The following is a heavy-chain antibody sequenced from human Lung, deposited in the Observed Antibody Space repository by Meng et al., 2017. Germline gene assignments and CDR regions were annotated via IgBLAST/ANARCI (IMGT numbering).Heavy chain of an antibody. D-gene: IGHD4-11*01. CDR3: ARGPTTMAHDFDY. J-gene: IGHJ4*02. V-gene: IGHV4-34*01. Sequence: VPLRRGGDGRLNPSGTRSLTWVGLGGSFSGYYWSWIRQPPGKGLEWIGEINHSGSTNYNPSLESRATISVDTSQNNLSLKLSSVTAADSAVYYCARGPTTMAHDFDYWGQGTLVTVSS. CDR2: INHSGST. CDR1: GGSFSGYY.